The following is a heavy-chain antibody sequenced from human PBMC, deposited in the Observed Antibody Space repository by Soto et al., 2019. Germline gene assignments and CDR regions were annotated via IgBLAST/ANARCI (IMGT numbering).Heavy chain of an antibody. CDR2: IYWDDDK. D-gene: IGHD3-10*01. V-gene: IGHV2-5*02. CDR3: ARYYFGSGLYFFDY. Sequence: QITLKESGPTLVKPTQTLTLTCTFSGFSLTTSGVGVGWIRQPPGEALEWLTIIYWDDDKRYSPSLKTRLTITTDTSKNQVVLTMTNMDPVDTATYYCARYYFGSGLYFFDYWGQGTLVTVSS. CDR1: GFSLTTSGVG. J-gene: IGHJ4*02.